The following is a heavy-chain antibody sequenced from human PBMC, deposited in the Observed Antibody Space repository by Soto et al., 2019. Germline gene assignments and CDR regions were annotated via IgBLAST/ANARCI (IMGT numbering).Heavy chain of an antibody. CDR1: GDSVSSNSAA. J-gene: IGHJ4*02. CDR3: ATGGFGVAEANFGS. CDR2: TYYRSRWYN. Sequence: SQTLSLTCAISGDSVSSNSAAWNWIRHSPSRGLEWLGRTYYRSRWYNDYAVSVKSRMTVNPDTSSNQFSLQLNSVTPEDTAVYYRATGGFGVAEANFGSWGQGTLVTVSS. D-gene: IGHD6-19*01. V-gene: IGHV6-1*01.